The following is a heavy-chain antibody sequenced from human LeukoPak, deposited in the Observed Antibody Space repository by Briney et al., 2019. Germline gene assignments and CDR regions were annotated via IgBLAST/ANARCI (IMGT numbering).Heavy chain of an antibody. Sequence: PGGSLRLSCTASGFTFGDYAMSWVRQAPGKGLEWVGFIRRKPFGGTTEYAASVKGRFTISRDDSKTIAYLQMNSLNTEDTAVYYCARHSIVATIHGPFDYWGRGTLVTVSS. V-gene: IGHV3-49*04. CDR1: GFTFGDYA. CDR2: IRRKPFGGTT. CDR3: ARHSIVATIHGPFDY. D-gene: IGHD5-12*01. J-gene: IGHJ4*02.